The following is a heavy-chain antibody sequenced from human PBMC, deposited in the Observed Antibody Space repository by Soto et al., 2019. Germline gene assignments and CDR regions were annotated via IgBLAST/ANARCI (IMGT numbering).Heavy chain of an antibody. V-gene: IGHV4-31*03. CDR1: GGSISSGGYY. J-gene: IGHJ6*02. Sequence: PSETLSLTCTVSGGSISSGGYYWSWIRQHPGKGLEWIGYIYYSGSTYYNPSLKSRVTISVDTSKNQFSLKLSSVTAADTAVYYCAREGLVIAARNAAYGMDVWGQGTTVTSP. D-gene: IGHD6-6*01. CDR2: IYYSGST. CDR3: AREGLVIAARNAAYGMDV.